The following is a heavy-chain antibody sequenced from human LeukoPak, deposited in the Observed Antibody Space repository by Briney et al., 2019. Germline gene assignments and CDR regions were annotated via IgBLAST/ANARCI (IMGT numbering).Heavy chain of an antibody. D-gene: IGHD7-27*01. CDR1: RFTFSYFA. V-gene: IGHV1-2*02. J-gene: IGHJ3*02. CDR2: INPNSGGT. CDR3: ARATFPNWDDAFDI. Sequence: GGSLRLSCAASRFTFSYFAMHWVRQAPGQGLEWMGWINPNSGGTNYAQKFQGRVTMTRDTSISTAYMELSRLRSDDTAVYYCARATFPNWDDAFDIWGQGTVVTVSS.